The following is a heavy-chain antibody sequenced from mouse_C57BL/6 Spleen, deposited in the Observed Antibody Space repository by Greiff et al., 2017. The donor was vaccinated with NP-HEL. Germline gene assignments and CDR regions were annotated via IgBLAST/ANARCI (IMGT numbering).Heavy chain of an antibody. CDR1: GYTFTSYW. J-gene: IGHJ2*01. CDR2: IDPSDSYT. CDR3: ARRGITTVADY. Sequence: QVQLKQPGAELVRPGTSVKLSCKASGYTFTSYWMHWVKQRPGQGLEWIGVIDPSDSYTNYNQKFKGKATLTVDTSSSTAYMQLSSLTSEDSAVYYCARRGITTVADYWGQGTTLTVSS. V-gene: IGHV1-59*01. D-gene: IGHD1-1*01.